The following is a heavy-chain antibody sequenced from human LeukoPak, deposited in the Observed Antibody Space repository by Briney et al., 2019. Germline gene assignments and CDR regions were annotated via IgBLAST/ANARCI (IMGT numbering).Heavy chain of an antibody. CDR1: GGSSSGYY. CDR2: INHSGST. D-gene: IGHD3-3*01. J-gene: IGHJ4*02. Sequence: SETLSLTCAVYGGSSSGYYWSWIRQPPGKGLEWIGEINHSGSTNYNPSLKSRVTISVDTSKNQFSLKLSSVTAADTAVYYCARGRLYYDFWSGYYTFGGRYDYWGQGTLVTVSS. V-gene: IGHV4-34*01. CDR3: ARGRLYYDFWSGYYTFGGRYDY.